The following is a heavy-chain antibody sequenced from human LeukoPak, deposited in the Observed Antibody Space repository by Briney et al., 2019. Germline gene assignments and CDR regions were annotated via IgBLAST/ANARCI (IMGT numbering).Heavy chain of an antibody. D-gene: IGHD3-22*01. CDR2: IYYSGST. CDR1: GGSISSGDYY. CDR3: ASFYDSSGYYDY. Sequence: PSETLSLTCTVSGGSISSGDYYWSWIRQPPGKGLEWIGYIYYSGSTYYNPSLKSRVTISVDTSKNQFSLKLSPVTAADTAVYYCASFYDSSGYYDYWGQGTLVTVSS. J-gene: IGHJ4*02. V-gene: IGHV4-30-4*01.